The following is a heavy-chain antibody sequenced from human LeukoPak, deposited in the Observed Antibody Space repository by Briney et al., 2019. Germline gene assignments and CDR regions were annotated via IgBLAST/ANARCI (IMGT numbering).Heavy chain of an antibody. V-gene: IGHV4-39*01. Sequence: SETLSLTCTVSGGSISSSSYYWGWIRQPPGKGLEWIGSIYYSGSTYYNPSLKSRVTISVDTSKNQFSLKLTSVTAADTAVYYCARHGHHGDRDYWGQGTLVTVSS. CDR1: GGSISSSSYY. CDR2: IYYSGST. J-gene: IGHJ4*02. D-gene: IGHD2-21*02. CDR3: ARHGHHGDRDY.